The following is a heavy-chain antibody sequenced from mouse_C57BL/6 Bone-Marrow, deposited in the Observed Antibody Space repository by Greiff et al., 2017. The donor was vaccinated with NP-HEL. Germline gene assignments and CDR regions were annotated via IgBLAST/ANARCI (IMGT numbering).Heavy chain of an antibody. J-gene: IGHJ2*01. Sequence: DVKLVESGGDLVKPGGSLKLSCAASGFTFSSYGMSWVRQTPDKRLEWVATISSGGSYTYYPDSVKGRFTISRDNAKNTLYLQMSSLKSEDTAMYYCARIYDGYPLDYWGQGTTLTVSS. CDR3: ARIYDGYPLDY. V-gene: IGHV5-6*02. CDR2: ISSGGSYT. CDR1: GFTFSSYG. D-gene: IGHD2-3*01.